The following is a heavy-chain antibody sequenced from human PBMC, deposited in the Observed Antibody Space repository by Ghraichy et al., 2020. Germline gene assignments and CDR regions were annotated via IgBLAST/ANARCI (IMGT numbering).Heavy chain of an antibody. CDR2: ISSSGSTI. CDR1: GFTFSDYY. J-gene: IGHJ6*02. V-gene: IGHV3-11*01. Sequence: GESLNISCAASGFTFSDYYMSWIRQAPGKGLEWVSYISSSGSTIYYADSVKGRFTISRDNAKNSLYLQMNSLRAEDTAVYYCARDNPSYLNHVVVTAKPPDYGMDVWGQVTTVTVSS. D-gene: IGHD2-21*02. CDR3: ARDNPSYLNHVVVTAKPPDYGMDV.